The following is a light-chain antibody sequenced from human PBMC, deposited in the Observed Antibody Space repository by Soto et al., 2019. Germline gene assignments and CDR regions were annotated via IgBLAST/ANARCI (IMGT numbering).Light chain of an antibody. CDR2: AAS. CDR3: QQLNSHIT. Sequence: DIQLTQAPSFLSASVGDRVTITCRASQGISSYLAWYQQKPGKAPKLLIYAASTLQSGVPSRFSGSGSGTEFTLTISSLHPEDFATYYCQQLNSHITFGPGTKVDIK. V-gene: IGKV1-9*01. CDR1: QGISSY. J-gene: IGKJ3*01.